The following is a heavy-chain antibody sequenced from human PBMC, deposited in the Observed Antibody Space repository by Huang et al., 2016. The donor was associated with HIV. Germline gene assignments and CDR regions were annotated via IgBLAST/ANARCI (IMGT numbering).Heavy chain of an antibody. V-gene: IGHV2-26*01. Sequence: QVTLKESGPVLVKPTETLTLTCSVSGFSLSNARMGVSWIRQPPGKALEWLAHIFSTDQQSFSTSLKSRLTISQDTSRSHVVLTMTNMDPVDTATYYCARVSYPTYYYYAMDVWGRGTTVSVSS. J-gene: IGHJ6*02. CDR3: ARVSYPTYYYYAMDV. CDR1: GFSLSNARMG. CDR2: IFSTDQQ. D-gene: IGHD2-2*01.